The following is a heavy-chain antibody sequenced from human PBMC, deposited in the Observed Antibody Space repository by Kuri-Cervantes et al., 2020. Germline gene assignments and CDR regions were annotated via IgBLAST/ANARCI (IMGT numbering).Heavy chain of an antibody. CDR2: INAGNGDT. Sequence: ASVKVSCKASGYTFTSYAMHWVRQAPGQRLEWMGWINAGNGDTKYSQKFQGRVTITRDTSECTAYMELSSLRSEDTAVYYCARDLRYYYDSSPKRGYGMDVWGQGTTVTVSS. V-gene: IGHV1-3*01. CDR1: GYTFTSYA. CDR3: ARDLRYYYDSSPKRGYGMDV. J-gene: IGHJ6*02. D-gene: IGHD3-22*01.